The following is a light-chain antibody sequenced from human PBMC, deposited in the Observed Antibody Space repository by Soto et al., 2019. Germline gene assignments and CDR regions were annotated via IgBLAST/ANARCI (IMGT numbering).Light chain of an antibody. J-gene: IGKJ5*01. CDR1: QRITSY. CDR3: QQRSNWPIT. V-gene: IGKV3-11*01. Sequence: EVVLTQSPATLSLSPGERATLSCRASQRITSYLAWYQQRPGQAPRLLIYDTSNRATGVPARFRGSGSGTDFILTISSLEPEDFSVYYCQQRSNWPITFGQGTRLEI. CDR2: DTS.